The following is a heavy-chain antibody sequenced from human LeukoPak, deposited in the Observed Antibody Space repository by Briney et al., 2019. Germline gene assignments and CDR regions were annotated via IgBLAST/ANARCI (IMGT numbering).Heavy chain of an antibody. Sequence: GGSLRLSCAASGFSFSSYFMTWARQPPGKGLEWVSAISASGDETRYADSVKGRFTISRDNAKNTLYLQMNSLRAEDTAVYYCARGITYYYDSSGYYYDYWGQGTLVTVSS. J-gene: IGHJ4*02. CDR2: ISASGDET. CDR3: ARGITYYYDSSGYYYDY. D-gene: IGHD3-22*01. V-gene: IGHV3-21*01. CDR1: GFSFSSYF.